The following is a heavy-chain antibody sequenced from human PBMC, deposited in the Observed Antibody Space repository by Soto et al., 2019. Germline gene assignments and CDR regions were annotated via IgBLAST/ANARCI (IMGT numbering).Heavy chain of an antibody. CDR3: AHRRGYYDSSGYYHGEYFQH. J-gene: IGHJ1*01. Sequence: QITLKESGPTLVKPTQTLTLTCTFSGFSLSTSGVGVGWIRQPPGKDLEWLALIYWDDDKRYSPSLKSRLTITKDTSKNQVVLTMTNMDPVDTATYYCAHRRGYYDSSGYYHGEYFQHWGQGTLVTVSS. V-gene: IGHV2-5*02. CDR2: IYWDDDK. D-gene: IGHD3-22*01. CDR1: GFSLSTSGVG.